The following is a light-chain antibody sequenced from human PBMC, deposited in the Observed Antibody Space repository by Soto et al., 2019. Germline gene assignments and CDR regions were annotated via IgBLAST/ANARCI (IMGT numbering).Light chain of an antibody. V-gene: IGLV2-14*01. J-gene: IGLJ1*01. Sequence: LTQPASVSGSPGQSITISCTGSSSDIGGYKYVSWYQQHPGKAPKLIIYEVSSRPSGVSNRFSGSKSGNTASLTISGLQADDEADYHCGSFTGGITPYVFGTGTKV. CDR2: EVS. CDR3: GSFTGGITPYV. CDR1: SSDIGGYKY.